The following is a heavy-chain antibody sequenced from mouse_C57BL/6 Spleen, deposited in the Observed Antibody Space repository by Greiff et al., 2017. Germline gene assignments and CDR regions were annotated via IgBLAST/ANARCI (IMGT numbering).Heavy chain of an antibody. V-gene: IGHV1-26*01. CDR1: GYTFTDYY. Sequence: EVQLQQSGPELVKPGASVKISCKASGYTFTDYYMNWVKQSHGKSLEWIGDINPNNGGTSYNQKFKGKATLTVAKSSSTAYMELRSLTSEDSAVYYCARAGPYDGYQFFYAMDYWGQGTSVTVSS. CDR3: ARAGPYDGYQFFYAMDY. CDR2: INPNNGGT. D-gene: IGHD2-3*01. J-gene: IGHJ4*01.